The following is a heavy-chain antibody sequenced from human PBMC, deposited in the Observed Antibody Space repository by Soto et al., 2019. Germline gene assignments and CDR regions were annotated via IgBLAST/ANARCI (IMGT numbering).Heavy chain of an antibody. Sequence: QVQLQESGPGLVKPSQTLSLTCTVSGGSISSGGYYWSWVRQHPGQGLEWIGYIYYSGSTYYNPSHKSRVTISVDTSKNQFSLKLSSVTAADTAVYYCARAKKGIAAAENWFDPWGQGTLVTVSS. CDR3: ARAKKGIAAAENWFDP. J-gene: IGHJ5*02. V-gene: IGHV4-31*03. CDR1: GGSISSGGYY. CDR2: IYYSGST. D-gene: IGHD6-13*01.